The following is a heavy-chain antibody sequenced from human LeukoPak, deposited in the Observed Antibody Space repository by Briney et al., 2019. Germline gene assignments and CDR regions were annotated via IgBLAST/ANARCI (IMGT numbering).Heavy chain of an antibody. CDR3: ARQGQWLVHWYFDL. V-gene: IGHV3-7*01. J-gene: IGHJ2*01. D-gene: IGHD6-19*01. Sequence: GGSLRLSCAASGFTFSSYAMSWVRQAPGKGLEWLANIKQDGSDKYYVDSMKGRFTISRDNAKSSLYLQMNRLRDEDTAVYYCARQGQWLVHWYFDLWGRGTLVTVSS. CDR1: GFTFSSYA. CDR2: IKQDGSDK.